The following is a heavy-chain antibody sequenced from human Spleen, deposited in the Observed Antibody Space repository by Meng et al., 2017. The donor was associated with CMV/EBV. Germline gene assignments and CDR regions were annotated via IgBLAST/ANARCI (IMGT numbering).Heavy chain of an antibody. CDR1: GFTFSSYW. J-gene: IGHJ3*02. CDR3: ARGGYSGAFDI. Sequence: GESLKISCAASGFTFSSYWMHWVRQAPGKGLAWVPRINSDGSSTSYADSAKGRFTISRDNAKNTLYLQMNSLRVEDTAVYYCARGGYSGAFDIWGQGTVVTVSS. CDR2: INSDGSST. D-gene: IGHD4-23*01. V-gene: IGHV3-74*01.